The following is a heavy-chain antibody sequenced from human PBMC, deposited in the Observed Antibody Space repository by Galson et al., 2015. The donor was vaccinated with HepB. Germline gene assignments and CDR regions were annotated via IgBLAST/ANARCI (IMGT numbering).Heavy chain of an antibody. J-gene: IGHJ4*02. V-gene: IGHV3-33*01. CDR1: GFTFSNYG. D-gene: IGHD6-19*01. Sequence: SLRLSCAASGFTFSNYGMHWVRQAPGKGLEWVAVIWSDGTTKYYADSVKGRFTISKDNSKHTLYLQMNSLRAEDTAVYYCARGSSYSSGWYGVTPYFDYWGQGTLVTVSS. CDR2: IWSDGTTK. CDR3: ARGSSYSSGWYGVTPYFDY.